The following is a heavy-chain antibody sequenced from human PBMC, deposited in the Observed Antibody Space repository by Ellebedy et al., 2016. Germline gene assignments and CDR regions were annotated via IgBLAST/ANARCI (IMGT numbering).Heavy chain of an antibody. Sequence: SETLSLTXAVYGGSFSGYYWSWIRQPPGKGLEWIGEINHSGSTNYNPSLKSRVTISVDTSKNQFSLKLSSVTAADTAVYYCARPQGGYCSSTSCSRLRNWFDPWGQGTLVTVSS. CDR1: GGSFSGYY. V-gene: IGHV4-34*01. CDR3: ARPQGGYCSSTSCSRLRNWFDP. CDR2: INHSGST. J-gene: IGHJ5*02. D-gene: IGHD2-2*01.